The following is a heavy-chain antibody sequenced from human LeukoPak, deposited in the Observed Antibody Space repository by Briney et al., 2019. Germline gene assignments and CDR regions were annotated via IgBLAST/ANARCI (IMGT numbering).Heavy chain of an antibody. CDR3: ARSGGFSSSWYVDWFDP. D-gene: IGHD6-13*01. CDR1: GGSISSSSYY. Sequence: PSETLSLTCTVSGGSISSSSYYWGWIRQPPGKGLEWIGSIYYSGSTYYNPSPKSRVTISVDTSKNQFSLKLSSVTAADTAVYYCARSGGFSSSWYVDWFDPWGQGTLVTVSS. J-gene: IGHJ5*02. CDR2: IYYSGST. V-gene: IGHV4-39*01.